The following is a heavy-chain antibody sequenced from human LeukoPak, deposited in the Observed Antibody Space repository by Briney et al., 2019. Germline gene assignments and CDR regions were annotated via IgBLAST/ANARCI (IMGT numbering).Heavy chain of an antibody. CDR1: GFAFTNHW. V-gene: IGHV3-7*01. D-gene: IGHD2-21*01. CDR2: MNPDGSHK. CDR3: ARDRDSRNWFDP. Sequence: GGSLRLSCAASGFAFTNHWMTWVRQAPGKGLEWVANMNPDGSHKYYMDFVEGRFTISRDNAKESLFLQMNNLRAEDTAVYFCARDRDSRNWFDPWGQGTLVIVSS. J-gene: IGHJ5*02.